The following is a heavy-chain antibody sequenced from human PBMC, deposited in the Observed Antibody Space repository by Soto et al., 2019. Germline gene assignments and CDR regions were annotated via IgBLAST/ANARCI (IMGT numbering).Heavy chain of an antibody. D-gene: IGHD6-19*01. CDR2: IYSGGST. Sequence: LRLSCAASGFTVSSNFMSWVRQAPGKGLEWVSVIYSGGSTYYADSVKGRFTISRGTSKNTVYLQMNSLRAEDTAVYYCARYSSGWYQLDWGQGTLVTVSS. CDR1: GFTVSSNF. V-gene: IGHV3-53*01. J-gene: IGHJ4*02. CDR3: ARYSSGWYQLD.